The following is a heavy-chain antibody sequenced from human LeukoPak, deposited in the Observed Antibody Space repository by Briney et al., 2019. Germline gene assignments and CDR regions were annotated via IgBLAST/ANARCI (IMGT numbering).Heavy chain of an antibody. CDR2: ISSSSSYI. CDR1: GFTFSSYS. Sequence: GGSLRLSCAASGFTFSSYSMNWVRRAPGKGLEWVSSISSSSSYIYYADSVKGRFTISRDNAKNSLYLQMNSLRAEDTALYYCARERVTTGFYFDYWGQGTLVTVSS. V-gene: IGHV3-21*04. D-gene: IGHD4-11*01. J-gene: IGHJ4*02. CDR3: ARERVTTGFYFDY.